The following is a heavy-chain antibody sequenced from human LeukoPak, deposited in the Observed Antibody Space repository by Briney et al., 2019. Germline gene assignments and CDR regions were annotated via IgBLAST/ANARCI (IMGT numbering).Heavy chain of an antibody. CDR3: ARGGGLDV. CDR1: GFIFTNYF. Sequence: GGSLRLSCAASGFIFTNYFMSWVRQAPGKGLEWVASINHNGNVNYYVDSVKGRFTISRDNAKNSLYLQMSNLRAEDTAVYFCARGGGLDVRGQGATVTVSS. CDR2: INHNGNVN. J-gene: IGHJ6*02. D-gene: IGHD3-16*01. V-gene: IGHV3-7*03.